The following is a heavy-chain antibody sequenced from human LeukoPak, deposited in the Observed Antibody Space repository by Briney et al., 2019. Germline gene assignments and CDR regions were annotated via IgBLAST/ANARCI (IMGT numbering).Heavy chain of an antibody. Sequence: GGSLRLSCTVSGFTFSNFPMHWVRQAPGKGLEWVAVISYDGSNQYNTDSIKGRFTISRDNSKSTLSLQMNSLRAEDTAIYYCATYRQVLLPFESWGQGTLVTVSS. D-gene: IGHD2-8*02. J-gene: IGHJ4*02. V-gene: IGHV3-30*04. CDR2: ISYDGSNQ. CDR1: GFTFSNFP. CDR3: ATYRQVLLPFES.